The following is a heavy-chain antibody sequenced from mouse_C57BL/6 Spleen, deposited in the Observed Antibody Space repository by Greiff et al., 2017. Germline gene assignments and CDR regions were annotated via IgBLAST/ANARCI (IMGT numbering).Heavy chain of an antibody. J-gene: IGHJ2*01. CDR1: GFTFSSYG. Sequence: EVHLVESGGDLVKPGGSLKLSCAASGFTFSSYGMSWVRQTPDKRLEWVATISSGGSYTYYPDSVKGRFTISRDNAKNTLYLQMSSLTSEDTAMYYCARRRTGTGDYFDYWGQGTTLTVSS. D-gene: IGHD4-1*01. CDR2: ISSGGSYT. CDR3: ARRRTGTGDYFDY. V-gene: IGHV5-6*01.